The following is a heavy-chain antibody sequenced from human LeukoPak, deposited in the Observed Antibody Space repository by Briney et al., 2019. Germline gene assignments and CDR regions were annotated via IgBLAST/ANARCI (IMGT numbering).Heavy chain of an antibody. V-gene: IGHV3-23*01. D-gene: IGHD6-13*01. CDR3: AKDRYSSSWYWDY. CDR2: ISGSGGAT. J-gene: IGHJ4*02. CDR1: GFTFSRDA. Sequence: PRGPLRLSCAASGFTFSRDAMRWVRQAPGKGLEWVSGISGSGGATYYADSVKGRVTISRDNSKNNLYLQMNNLRAEDTAVYYCAKDRYSSSWYWDYWGQGTLVTVSS.